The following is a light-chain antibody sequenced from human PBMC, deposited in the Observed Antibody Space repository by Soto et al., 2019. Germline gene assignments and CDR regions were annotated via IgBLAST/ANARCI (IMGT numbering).Light chain of an antibody. Sequence: QSVLTQPASVSGSPGQSITISCTGNSRDVGGYNYVSWYQQHPGKAPKLMIYDVSNRPSGVSNRFSGSKSGNTASLTISGLQAEDEAGYYCSSYTSSSTPDVFGTGTKVTVL. CDR2: DVS. CDR3: SSYTSSSTPDV. J-gene: IGLJ1*01. CDR1: SRDVGGYNY. V-gene: IGLV2-14*01.